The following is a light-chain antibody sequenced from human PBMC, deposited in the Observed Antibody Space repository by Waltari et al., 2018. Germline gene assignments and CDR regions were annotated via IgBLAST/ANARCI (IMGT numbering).Light chain of an antibody. CDR2: QNG. Sequence: SYDLTQPPSVSVSPGQTASLTRPGHELGIRFVCWSPQKPGQSPTPVIYQNGGRPSGIPGRFAGSNPGNTATLTISGTQAVDEADYYCQAWDRGTWGVFGGGTRLTVL. J-gene: IGLJ3*02. V-gene: IGLV3-1*01. CDR3: QAWDRGTWGV. CDR1: ELGIRF.